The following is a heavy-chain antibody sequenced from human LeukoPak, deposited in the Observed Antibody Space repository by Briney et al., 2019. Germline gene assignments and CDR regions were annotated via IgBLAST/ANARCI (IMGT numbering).Heavy chain of an antibody. CDR3: AKAQLRWLFDY. J-gene: IGHJ4*02. V-gene: IGHV3-23*01. Sequence: GGSLRLSCAASGFTFSSYEMDWVRQAPGKGLEWVSGISGNEISTHYADAVKGRFTISRDNSKNTLYLQMNSLRAEDTAVYYCAKAQLRWLFDYWGQGTLVTVSS. D-gene: IGHD4-23*01. CDR2: ISGNEIST. CDR1: GFTFSSYE.